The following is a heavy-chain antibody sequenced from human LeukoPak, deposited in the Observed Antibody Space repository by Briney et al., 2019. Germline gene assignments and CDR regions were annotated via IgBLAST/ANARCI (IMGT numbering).Heavy chain of an antibody. Sequence: SVKVSCKASGGTFSSYAISWVRQAPGQGLEWMGGIIPIFGTANYAQKFQGRVTITADESTSTAYMELSSLRSEDTAVYYCARALTIFGVVVGGTDAFDIWGQGTMVTASS. CDR2: IIPIFGTA. D-gene: IGHD3-3*01. CDR3: ARALTIFGVVVGGTDAFDI. CDR1: GGTFSSYA. V-gene: IGHV1-69*13. J-gene: IGHJ3*02.